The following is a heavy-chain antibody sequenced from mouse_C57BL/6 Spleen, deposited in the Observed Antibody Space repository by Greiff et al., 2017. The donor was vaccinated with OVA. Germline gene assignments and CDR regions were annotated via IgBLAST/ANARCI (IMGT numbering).Heavy chain of an antibody. CDR3: AREGQVRGAWFAY. CDR2: IYPGSGNT. CDR1: GYTFTDYD. D-gene: IGHD3-2*02. V-gene: IGHV1-76*01. Sequence: LVESGAELVRPGASVKLSCKASGYTFTDYDINWVKQRPGQGLEWIARIYPGSGNTYYNEKFKGKATLTEEKSSSTAYMQLSSLTSEDSAVYVCAREGQVRGAWFAYWGQGTLVTVSA. J-gene: IGHJ3*01.